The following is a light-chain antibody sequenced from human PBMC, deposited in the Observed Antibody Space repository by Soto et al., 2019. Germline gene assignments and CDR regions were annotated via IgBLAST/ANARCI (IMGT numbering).Light chain of an antibody. CDR3: QKYNSAPWT. CDR2: GAS. CDR1: QAISDF. V-gene: IGKV1-27*01. J-gene: IGKJ1*01. Sequence: DIQMTQSPSSLSASVGDRVTITCRASQAISDFLAWYQQRPGRVPSVLIYGASTLQSGFPSRFSGSGSGTEFTLTISGLQPEDVASCYCQKYNSAPWTFGQGTKVELK.